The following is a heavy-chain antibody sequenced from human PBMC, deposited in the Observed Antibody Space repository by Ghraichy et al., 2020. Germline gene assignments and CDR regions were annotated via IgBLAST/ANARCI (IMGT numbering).Heavy chain of an antibody. D-gene: IGHD2-8*02. CDR1: GDSITSGDYY. J-gene: IGHJ6*02. Sequence: TLRLSCTVSGDSITSGDYYWTWIRQQPGKGLEWIGYIYHSGGTYYNPSLKSRLTISVDTSKNQFSLKLSSVTAADTAVYYCARDHAGAYYYYAMDVWGQGTTVTVSS. CDR3: ARDHAGAYYYYAMDV. CDR2: IYHSGGT. V-gene: IGHV4-31*03.